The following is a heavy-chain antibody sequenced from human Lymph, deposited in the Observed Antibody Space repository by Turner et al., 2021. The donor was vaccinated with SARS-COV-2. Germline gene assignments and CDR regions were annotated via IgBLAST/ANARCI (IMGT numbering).Heavy chain of an antibody. CDR2: IFYRGSN. J-gene: IGHJ5*02. D-gene: IGHD2-21*02. CDR1: GGSMNNNY. Sequence: QVQLQESGPTLVKPLETLSLTCTVSGGSMNNNYWSWIRQPPGKRLEWIGFIFYRGSNNDNPSLKSRVTISVDTSENQFSLKLTTVTAADTAIYYCARQTVNNWVDPWGQGTLVTVSS. V-gene: IGHV4-59*01. CDR3: ARQTVNNWVDP.